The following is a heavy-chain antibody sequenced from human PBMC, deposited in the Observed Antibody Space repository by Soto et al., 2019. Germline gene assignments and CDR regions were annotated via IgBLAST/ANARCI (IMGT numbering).Heavy chain of an antibody. J-gene: IGHJ4*02. Sequence: QVQLQQSGPGLVKPSQTLSVTCTVSGDSITSSPYYWSWVRQLPGRGLEWIGYIYFRGNSYYNPSLKSRVTISLDRSKNQFSLELNSLTAADTALYFCARSGGTNSWYGVFDFWGQGTLVNVSS. D-gene: IGHD1-7*01. CDR2: IYFRGNS. CDR3: ARSGGTNSWYGVFDF. CDR1: GDSITSSPYY. V-gene: IGHV4-30-4*01.